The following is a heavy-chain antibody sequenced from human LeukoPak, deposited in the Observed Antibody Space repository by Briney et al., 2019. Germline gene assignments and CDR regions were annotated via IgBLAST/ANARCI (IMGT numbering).Heavy chain of an antibody. CDR2: IYHSGST. D-gene: IGHD2-2*01. Sequence: SETLSLTCTVSGGSISSYSWSWIRQPPGKGLEWIGYIYHSGSTYYNPSLKSRVTISVDRSKNQFSLKLSSVTAADTAVYYCARYCSSTSCYSRQYGMDVWGQGTTVTVSS. V-gene: IGHV4-30-2*01. CDR1: GGSISSYS. J-gene: IGHJ6*02. CDR3: ARYCSSTSCYSRQYGMDV.